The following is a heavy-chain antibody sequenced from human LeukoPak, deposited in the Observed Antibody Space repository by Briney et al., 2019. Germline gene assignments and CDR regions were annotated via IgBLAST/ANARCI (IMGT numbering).Heavy chain of an antibody. V-gene: IGHV4-31*03. Sequence: SQTLSLTCSVSGGSISSGGYYWSWSRQHPGKGLEWIGYIYYSGSTYYNPSLKSRVTISVDTSKNQFSLKLSSVTAADTAVYYCARVPGIYCSGGSCYYYGMDVWGQGTTVTVSS. CDR1: GGSISSGGYY. CDR2: IYYSGST. CDR3: ARVPGIYCSGGSCYYYGMDV. J-gene: IGHJ6*02. D-gene: IGHD2-15*01.